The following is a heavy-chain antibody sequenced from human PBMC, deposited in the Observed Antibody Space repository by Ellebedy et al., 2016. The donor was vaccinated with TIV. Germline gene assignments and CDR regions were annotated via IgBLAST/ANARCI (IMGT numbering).Heavy chain of an antibody. CDR1: GISLSSARMG. CDR3: ARTLGGYLREAAVFYWYFDF. V-gene: IGHV2-26*01. J-gene: IGHJ2*01. CDR2: IFSNDEQ. D-gene: IGHD3-16*01. Sequence: SGPTLVKPTETLTLTCTVSGISLSSARMGVSWIRQPPGKALEWLAHIFSNDEQSYSTSLKSRLTISKDTSKSQVVLTMTNMDPVDTATYFCARTLGGYLREAAVFYWYFDFWGRGTLVTVSS.